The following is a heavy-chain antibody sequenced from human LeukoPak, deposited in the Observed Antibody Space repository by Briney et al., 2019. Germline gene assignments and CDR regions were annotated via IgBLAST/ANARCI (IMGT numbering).Heavy chain of an antibody. V-gene: IGHV4-39*01. D-gene: IGHD3-10*01. CDR1: GGSISSSSYY. J-gene: IGHJ6*03. Sequence: PSETLSLTCTVSGGSISSSSYYWGWIRQPPGTGLEWIGSIYYSGSTYYNPSLKSRVTISVDTSKNQFSLKLSSVTAADTAVYYCARQHGSGSYYIYYYYYMDVWGKGTTVTISS. CDR2: IYYSGST. CDR3: ARQHGSGSYYIYYYYYMDV.